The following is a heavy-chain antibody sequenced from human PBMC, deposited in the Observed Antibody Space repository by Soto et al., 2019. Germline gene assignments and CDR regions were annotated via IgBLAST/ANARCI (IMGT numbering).Heavy chain of an antibody. CDR1: GGTFSTYP. CDR3: ARGATHGSSWYFCFDP. Sequence: QVQLVQSGAEVRMPGSSVKVSCKASGGTFSTYPINWVRQAPGQGLEWMGGIIPLFGTTNYAQKCKGRVTITADESTSTAYMELSSLRAEDAAVYYCARGATHGSSWYFCFDPWGQGTLLTVSS. J-gene: IGHJ5*02. D-gene: IGHD6-13*01. V-gene: IGHV1-69*01. CDR2: IIPLFGTT.